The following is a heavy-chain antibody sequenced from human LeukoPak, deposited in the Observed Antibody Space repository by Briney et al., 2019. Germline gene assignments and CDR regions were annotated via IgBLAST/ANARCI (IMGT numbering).Heavy chain of an antibody. CDR2: IIPILGIA. J-gene: IGHJ4*02. CDR3: ARDFSSGRYYYDSSGHDY. Sequence: SVKVSCKASGYTFTSYAISWVRQAPGQGLEWMGRIIPILGIANYAQKFQGRVTITADKSTSTAYMELSSLRSEDTAVYYCARDFSSGRYYYDSSGHDYWGQGTLVTVSS. CDR1: GYTFTSYA. V-gene: IGHV1-69*04. D-gene: IGHD3-22*01.